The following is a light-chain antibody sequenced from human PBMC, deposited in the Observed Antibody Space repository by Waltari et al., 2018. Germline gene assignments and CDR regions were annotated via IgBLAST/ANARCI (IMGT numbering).Light chain of an antibody. J-gene: IGKJ4*01. V-gene: IGKV1-39*01. Sequence: DIQMTQSPSSLSVSVGDRVTITCRASENVNNYLNWYQQKPGKAPKLLIYKTSTLQSGVPSRFSGSGSGTDYTFTIDSLQSEDVATYFCQHGFGTPLTFGGGTKVEI. CDR3: QHGFGTPLT. CDR2: KTS. CDR1: ENVNNY.